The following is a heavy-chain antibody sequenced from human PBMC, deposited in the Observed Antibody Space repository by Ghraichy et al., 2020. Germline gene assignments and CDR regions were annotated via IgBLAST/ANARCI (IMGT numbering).Heavy chain of an antibody. Sequence: SETLSLTCAVYGGSFSGYYWSWIRQPPGKGLEWIGEINHSGSTNYNPSLKSRVTISVDTSKNQFSLKLSSVTAADTAVYYCARGRGKDGYNCWGQGTLVTVSS. D-gene: IGHD5-24*01. V-gene: IGHV4-34*01. J-gene: IGHJ4*02. CDR3: ARGRGKDGYNC. CDR2: INHSGST. CDR1: GGSFSGYY.